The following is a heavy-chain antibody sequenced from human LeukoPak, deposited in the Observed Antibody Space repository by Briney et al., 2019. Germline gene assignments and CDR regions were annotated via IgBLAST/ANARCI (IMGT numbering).Heavy chain of an antibody. Sequence: PGGSLRLSCAASGFTFSSYWMSWVRQAPEKGLEWVANIKQDGSEKYYVDSVKGRFTISRDNAKNSLYLQMNSLRAEDTAVYYCARDRGGYYDSSGYSPFDYWGQGTLVTVSS. CDR2: IKQDGSEK. V-gene: IGHV3-7*01. CDR1: GFTFSSYW. CDR3: ARDRGGYYDSSGYSPFDY. J-gene: IGHJ4*02. D-gene: IGHD3-22*01.